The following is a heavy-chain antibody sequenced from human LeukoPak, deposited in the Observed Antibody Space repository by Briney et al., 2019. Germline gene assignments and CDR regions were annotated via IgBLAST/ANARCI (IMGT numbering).Heavy chain of an antibody. J-gene: IGHJ3*02. Sequence: GESLKISCEASGYKFAIYWICWLRQTPGKVLEWMGIIYPGTSETRYSPSFQGQVTISADKSISTAYLQWNSLQASDSGMYYCARRGGNSNGHPFNIWGQGTVVTVSS. CDR3: ARRGGNSNGHPFNI. CDR1: GYKFAIYW. CDR2: IYPGTSET. D-gene: IGHD4-23*01. V-gene: IGHV5-51*01.